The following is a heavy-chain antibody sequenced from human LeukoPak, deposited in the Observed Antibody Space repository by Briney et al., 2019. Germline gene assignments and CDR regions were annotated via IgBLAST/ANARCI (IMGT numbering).Heavy chain of an antibody. V-gene: IGHV3-48*02. D-gene: IGHD6-13*01. J-gene: IGHJ4*02. Sequence: GGSLGLSCVASGFTFSNYRMNWVRQAPGKGLEWVSYITTSSTTIYYADSVKGRFTISRDNAKNSLYLQMNNLGDEDTAVYYCARDRMLDSSSWYYFDYWGQGTLVTVSS. CDR2: ITTSSTTI. CDR1: GFTFSNYR. CDR3: ARDRMLDSSSWYYFDY.